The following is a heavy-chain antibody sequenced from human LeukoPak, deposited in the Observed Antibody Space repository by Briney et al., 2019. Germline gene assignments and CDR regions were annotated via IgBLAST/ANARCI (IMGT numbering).Heavy chain of an antibody. CDR3: GACRTLDDAFDI. CDR2: RYHSGGT. Sequence: PSETLSLTCAVSGGSINSPKSWSWVRQPPGKGLEWIGDRYHSGGTNYNPSLKSRVTISVDTSKNQFSLELNSVTAADTAVYYCGACRTLDDAFDIWGQGTLVTVSS. J-gene: IGHJ3*02. V-gene: IGHV4-4*02. CDR1: GGSINSPKS. D-gene: IGHD3-16*01.